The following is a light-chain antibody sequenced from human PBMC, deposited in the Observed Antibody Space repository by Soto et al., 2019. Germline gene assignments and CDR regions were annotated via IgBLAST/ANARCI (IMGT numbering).Light chain of an antibody. CDR1: QSISSW. Sequence: DIQMTQSPSTLSASVGDRVTITCRASQSISSWLAWYQQKPGKAPKLLIYDASSLESGVPSRFSGSGSGTEFTLTIRSLQPDDFATYYCQQYNSYRYTCGQGTKLEIK. J-gene: IGKJ2*01. V-gene: IGKV1-5*01. CDR2: DAS. CDR3: QQYNSYRYT.